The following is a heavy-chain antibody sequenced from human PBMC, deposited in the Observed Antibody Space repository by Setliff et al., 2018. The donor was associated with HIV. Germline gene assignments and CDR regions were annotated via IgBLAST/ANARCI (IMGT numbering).Heavy chain of an antibody. Sequence: SETLSLTCTVSPYSFSSGYYWGWIRQPPGKGLEWIGSIYHSGSAYYNPSLESRATISVDTSKNRFSLRLSSVTAADPAVYYCARREGSVVVTTYFDYWGQGMRVTVSS. CDR1: PYSFSSGYY. V-gene: IGHV4-38-2*02. D-gene: IGHD2-15*01. CDR2: IYHSGSA. CDR3: ARREGSVVVTTYFDY. J-gene: IGHJ4*02.